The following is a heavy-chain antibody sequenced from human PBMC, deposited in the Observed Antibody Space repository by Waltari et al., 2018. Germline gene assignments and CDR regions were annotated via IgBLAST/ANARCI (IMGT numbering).Heavy chain of an antibody. CDR1: GLTLSRYW. CDR2: IMTDGSEE. Sequence: EVQLVESGGGLVQPGGPLRLSCAASGLTLSRYWMSWVRQAPGKGPEWVANIMTDGSEEYYVDSVRGRFTISRDNAKNSLYLQMNSLRPEDTAVYYCARDQWFAFDIWGHGTMVTVSS. CDR3: ARDQWFAFDI. J-gene: IGHJ3*02. D-gene: IGHD3-22*01. V-gene: IGHV3-7*01.